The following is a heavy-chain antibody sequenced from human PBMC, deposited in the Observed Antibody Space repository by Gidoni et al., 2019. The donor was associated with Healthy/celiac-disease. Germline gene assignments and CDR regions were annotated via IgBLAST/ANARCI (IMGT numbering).Heavy chain of an antibody. CDR1: GFTFSSYA. CDR2: ISGSGGST. V-gene: IGHV3-23*01. CDR3: AKDRAGGYSSGWYEVDY. D-gene: IGHD6-19*01. J-gene: IGHJ4*02. Sequence: EVQLLESGGGLVQPGGSLRLSCAASGFTFSSYAMSWVRQAPGKGLECVSAISGSGGSTYYADSVKGRFNISRDNSKNTRYLQMNSLRAEDTAVYYCAKDRAGGYSSGWYEVDYWGQGTLVTVSS.